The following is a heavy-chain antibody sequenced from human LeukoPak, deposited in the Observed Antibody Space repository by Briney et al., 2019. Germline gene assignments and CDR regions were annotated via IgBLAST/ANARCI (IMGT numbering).Heavy chain of an antibody. D-gene: IGHD3-22*01. CDR3: ARPLRSGYYLAFDY. V-gene: IGHV3-11*01. CDR1: GFSFSDCY. CDR2: ISSSGRTI. Sequence: GGSLRLSCAASGFSFSDCYMSWFRQAPGKGLEWVSYISSSGRTIHYAESVKGRLTISRDNAKNTLYLQIDSLRVEDTAVYYCARPLRSGYYLAFDYWGQGTLVTVSS. J-gene: IGHJ4*02.